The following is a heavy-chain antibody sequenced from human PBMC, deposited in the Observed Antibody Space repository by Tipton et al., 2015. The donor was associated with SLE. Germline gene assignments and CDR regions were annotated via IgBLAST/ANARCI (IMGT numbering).Heavy chain of an antibody. CDR3: ARMDGLETGAHDH. V-gene: IGHV4-59*08. Sequence: GLVKPSETLSLTCTVSGGSISSQYWSWIRQPPGKGLEWIGYVFSSGSTNYNPSLKSRVAISIDTSKNHFSLRSNSVTAADTAVYYCARMDGLETGAHDHWGQGALVTVSS. J-gene: IGHJ5*02. D-gene: IGHD3/OR15-3a*01. CDR1: GGSISSQY. CDR2: VFSSGST.